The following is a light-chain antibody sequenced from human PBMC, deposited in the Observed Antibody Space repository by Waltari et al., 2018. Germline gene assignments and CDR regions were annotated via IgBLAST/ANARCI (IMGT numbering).Light chain of an antibody. V-gene: IGLV2-18*02. J-gene: IGLJ2*01. CDR2: DVH. CDR3: SSYTTNTRI. Sequence: QSALTQPPSVSGSPGQSVTISCTGTSSAVGNYNRVSWYQQSPGPAPKLIIYDVHNRPSGVSNRFSGSKSGNTASLTISGLQAEDEADYYCSSYTTNTRIFGGGTKVTVL. CDR1: SSAVGNYNR.